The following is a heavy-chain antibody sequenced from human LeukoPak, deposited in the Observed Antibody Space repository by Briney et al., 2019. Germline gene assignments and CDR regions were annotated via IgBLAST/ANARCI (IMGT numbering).Heavy chain of an antibody. D-gene: IGHD3-9*01. V-gene: IGHV4-59*01. Sequence: PSETLSLTCTVSGGSISSYYWSWIRQPPGKGLEWIGYIYYSGSTNYNPSLKSRVTISVDTSKNQFSLKLSSVTAADTAVYYCARDRGSTGILTGYYYFDYWGQGTLVTVSS. CDR2: IYYSGST. CDR1: GGSISSYY. CDR3: ARDRGSTGILTGYYYFDY. J-gene: IGHJ4*02.